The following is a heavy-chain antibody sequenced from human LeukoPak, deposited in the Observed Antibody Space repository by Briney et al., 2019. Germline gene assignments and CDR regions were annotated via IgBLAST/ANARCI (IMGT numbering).Heavy chain of an antibody. CDR3: ARSSVPYYYYNYYMDV. J-gene: IGHJ6*03. D-gene: IGHD3-22*01. CDR2: VYYSGST. V-gene: IGHV4-59*01. Sequence: SETLSLTCTVSGGSISTYYWSWIRQPPGKGLEWIGYVYYSGSTNYNPSLKSRVTISVDTSKNQFSLKLSSVTAADTAVYYCARSSVPYYYYNYYMDVWGKGTTVTVSS. CDR1: GGSISTYY.